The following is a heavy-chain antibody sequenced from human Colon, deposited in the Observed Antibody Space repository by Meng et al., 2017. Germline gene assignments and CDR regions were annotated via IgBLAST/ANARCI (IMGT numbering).Heavy chain of an antibody. Sequence: GESLKISCAASGFTFSSYWMHWVRQAPGKGLVWVSRIYSDGSSTSYADSVKGRFTISRDNAKNTLYLQMNSLRAEDTAVYYCARPIVGDGFDYWGQGTLVTVPS. J-gene: IGHJ4*02. D-gene: IGHD1-26*01. CDR2: IYSDGSST. CDR1: GFTFSSYW. CDR3: ARPIVGDGFDY. V-gene: IGHV3-74*01.